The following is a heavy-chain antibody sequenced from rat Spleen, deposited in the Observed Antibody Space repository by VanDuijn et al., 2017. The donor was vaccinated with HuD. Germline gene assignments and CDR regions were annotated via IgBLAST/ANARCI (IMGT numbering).Heavy chain of an antibody. D-gene: IGHD1-4*01. CDR3: ARSGYMGYWCFDF. V-gene: IGHV3-3*01. CDR2: INSAGST. Sequence: EVQLQESGPGLVKPSQSLSLTCSVTGYSITSNYRWNWIRKFPGNKLEWMGYINSAGSTNYNPSLKSRISITRDTSKNQFFLQVNSVTTEDTATYYCARSGYMGYWCFDFWGPGTMVTVSS. CDR1: GYSITSNYR. J-gene: IGHJ1*01.